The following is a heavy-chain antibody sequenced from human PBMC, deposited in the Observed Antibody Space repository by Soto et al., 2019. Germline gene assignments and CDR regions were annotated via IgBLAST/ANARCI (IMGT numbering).Heavy chain of an antibody. D-gene: IGHD6-19*01. Sequence: QDQLVQSGVEVKKPGASVKVSCKASGYSFTNYGITWVRQAPGQGFEWMGWISAYNGNTNYAQKFQGRFTLTTDASTSTAYLEWRSLRSDDTAVNYCARVLGVAPPVAGNTHYYYYMDVWGKGTTVTVSS. CDR1: GYSFTNYG. J-gene: IGHJ6*03. V-gene: IGHV1-18*01. CDR2: ISAYNGNT. CDR3: ARVLGVAPPVAGNTHYYYYMDV.